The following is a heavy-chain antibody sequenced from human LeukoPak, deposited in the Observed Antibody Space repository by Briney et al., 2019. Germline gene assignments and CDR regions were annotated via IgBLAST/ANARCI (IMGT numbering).Heavy chain of an antibody. D-gene: IGHD6-19*01. J-gene: IGHJ5*02. V-gene: IGHV4-59*08. CDR1: GGSISSYY. CDR3: ARRSTVASRGRFDP. Sequence: PSETLSLTCTVSGGSISSYYWSWIRQPPGKGLEWIGYIYYSGSTNYNPSLKSRVTISVDTSKNQFSLKLISVTAADTAVYYCARRSTVASRGRFDPWGQGTLVTVSS. CDR2: IYYSGST.